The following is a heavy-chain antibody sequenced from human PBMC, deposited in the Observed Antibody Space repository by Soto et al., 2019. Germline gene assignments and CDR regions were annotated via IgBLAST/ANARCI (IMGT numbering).Heavy chain of an antibody. CDR3: AKDPSSGFAMENYFDY. CDR1: GFTFSSYA. Sequence: EVQLSGSGGGLVQPGGSLRLSCAASGFTFSSYAMSWVRQAPGKGLEWVSAISGSSTSTYYADSVKGRLTISSDNSKNTLDLQMNSLRAEDTAVYYCAKDPSSGFAMENYFDYWGQGTLVTVSS. J-gene: IGHJ4*02. CDR2: ISGSSTST. D-gene: IGHD5-18*01. V-gene: IGHV3-23*01.